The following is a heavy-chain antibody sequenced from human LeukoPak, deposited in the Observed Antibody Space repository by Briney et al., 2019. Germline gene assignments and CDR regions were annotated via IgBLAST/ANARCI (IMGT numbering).Heavy chain of an antibody. CDR2: ISLDGNNE. J-gene: IGHJ4*02. CDR3: ARDLSGHWTYDF. V-gene: IGHV3-30-3*01. CDR1: GFTFRNYY. D-gene: IGHD1-1*01. Sequence: GGSLRLSCAASGFTFRNYYMHWVRQAPGKGLEWVAVISLDGNNEYYADSVKGRFSLSRDNSMNTLYLQLNSLRTEDTAMYYCARDLSGHWTYDFWGQGALVTASS.